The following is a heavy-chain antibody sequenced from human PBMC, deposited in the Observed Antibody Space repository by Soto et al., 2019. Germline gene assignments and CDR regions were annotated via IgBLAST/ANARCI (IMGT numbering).Heavy chain of an antibody. CDR3: ASSTYGDYPAFDI. CDR2: IYYSGST. CDR1: GGSISSGGYY. D-gene: IGHD4-17*01. Sequence: QVQLQESGPGLVKPSQTLSLTCTVSGGSISSGGYYWSWIRQHPGKGLEWVGYIYYSGSTYYNPSLKSRVTISVDTSKNQFSLKLSSVTAADTAVYYCASSTYGDYPAFDIWGQGTMVTVSS. V-gene: IGHV4-31*03. J-gene: IGHJ3*02.